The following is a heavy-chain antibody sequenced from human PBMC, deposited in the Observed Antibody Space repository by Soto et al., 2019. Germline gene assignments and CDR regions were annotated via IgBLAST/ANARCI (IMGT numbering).Heavy chain of an antibody. CDR2: IYHSGST. CDR3: ARVGYGDYGWFDP. V-gene: IGHV4-4*02. J-gene: IGHJ5*02. Sequence: QVQLQESGPGLVKPSGTLSLTCAVSGGSISSSNWWSWVRQPPGKGLEWIGEIYHSGSTNYNPSLKSRVXXSXDXXKNQFSLKLSSATAADTAVYYCARVGYGDYGWFDPWGQGTLVTVSS. D-gene: IGHD4-17*01. CDR1: GGSISSSNW.